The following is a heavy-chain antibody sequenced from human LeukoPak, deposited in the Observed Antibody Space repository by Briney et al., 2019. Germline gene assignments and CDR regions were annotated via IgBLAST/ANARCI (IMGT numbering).Heavy chain of an antibody. CDR2: ISWNSGSI. V-gene: IGHV3-9*01. CDR1: GFTFDDYA. Sequence: GGSLRLSCAASGFTFDDYAMHWVRQAPRKGLEWVSGISWNSGSIGYADSVKGRFTISRDNAKNSLYLQMNSLRAEDTALYYCVIRRMDYWGQGTLVTVSS. D-gene: IGHD2-15*01. CDR3: VIRRMDY. J-gene: IGHJ4*02.